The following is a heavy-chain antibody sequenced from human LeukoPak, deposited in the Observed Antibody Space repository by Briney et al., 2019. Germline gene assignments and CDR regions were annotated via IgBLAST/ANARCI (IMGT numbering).Heavy chain of an antibody. CDR3: ARDQGADYFGSGSYYLGY. V-gene: IGHV4-59*01. J-gene: IGHJ4*02. Sequence: PSETLSLTCTVSGGSISSYYWSWIRQPPGKGLEWIGYIFYRGSTNYNPSLKSRVTISVDTSKNQFSLKLSSVTAADTAVYYCARDQGADYFGSGSYYLGYWGQGTLVTVSS. D-gene: IGHD3-10*01. CDR2: IFYRGST. CDR1: GGSISSYY.